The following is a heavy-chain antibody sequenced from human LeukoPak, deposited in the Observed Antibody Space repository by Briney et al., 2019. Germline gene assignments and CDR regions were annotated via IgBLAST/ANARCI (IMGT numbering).Heavy chain of an antibody. CDR2: ISGSGGST. D-gene: IGHD1-1*01. J-gene: IGHJ4*02. V-gene: IGHV3-23*01. CDR3: AKAPGRGTFHFDY. Sequence: PGGSLRLSCAASGFTFSSYAMSWVRQAPGKGLEWVLAISGSGGSTYYADSVKGRFTISRDNSKNTLYLQMNSLRAEDTAVYYCAKAPGRGTFHFDYWGQGTLVTVSS. CDR1: GFTFSSYA.